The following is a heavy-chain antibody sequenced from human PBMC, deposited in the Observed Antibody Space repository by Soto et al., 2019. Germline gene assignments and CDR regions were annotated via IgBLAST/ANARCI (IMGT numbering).Heavy chain of an antibody. CDR3: ASSLLTPFDY. CDR1: GFTFSSYW. D-gene: IGHD7-27*01. CDR2: INSDGSST. J-gene: IGHJ4*02. V-gene: IGHV3-74*01. Sequence: EVQLVESGGGLVQPGGSLRLSCAASGFTFSSYWMHWVRQAPGKGLVWVSRINSDGSSTFYADSVKGRFTISRDNAKNTLHLQMNSLRADDTAVYYCASSLLTPFDYWGQGTLVTVSS.